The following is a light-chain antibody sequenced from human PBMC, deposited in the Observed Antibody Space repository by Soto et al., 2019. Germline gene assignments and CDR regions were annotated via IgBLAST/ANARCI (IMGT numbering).Light chain of an antibody. CDR1: SSNIGAGYD. CDR3: QSYDSSLSGWGV. J-gene: IGLJ2*01. CDR2: GNS. V-gene: IGLV1-40*01. Sequence: QCVLTQPPSVSGAPGQRVTISCTGSSSNIGAGYDVHWYQQLPGTAPKLLIYGNSNRPSGVPDRFSGSKSGTSASLAITGLQAEDEADYYCQSYDSSLSGWGVFGGGTKLTVL.